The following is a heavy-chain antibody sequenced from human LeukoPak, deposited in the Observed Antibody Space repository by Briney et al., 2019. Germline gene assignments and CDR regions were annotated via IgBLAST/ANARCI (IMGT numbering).Heavy chain of an antibody. CDR3: ARDGGGDSWGYFDC. D-gene: IGHD2-21*02. Sequence: ASVKVSCKASGYTFNRYYMHWVRQAPGQGLEWMGWISAYNGSRNSAQKFQGRVTMTTDTSTSTVYMELRSLRSDDTAVYYCARDGGGDSWGYFDCWGQGTLVTVSS. CDR1: GYTFNRYY. CDR2: ISAYNGSR. V-gene: IGHV1-18*04. J-gene: IGHJ4*02.